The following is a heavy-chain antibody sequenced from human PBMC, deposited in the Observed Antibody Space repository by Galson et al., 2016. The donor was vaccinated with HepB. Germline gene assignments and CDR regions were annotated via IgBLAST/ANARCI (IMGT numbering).Heavy chain of an antibody. CDR3: GRTTYTSGDY. CDR2: ISSYGRDT. CDR1: GFSLTDYA. Sequence: SLRLSCAASGFSLTDYAMAWVRQAPGKGLEWVSGISSYGRDTYYTDSVKGRFIISRDTSTNTVYLQMNSLRADDPAVYSCGRTTYTSGDYWGQGTLVTVS. J-gene: IGHJ4*02. V-gene: IGHV3-23*01. D-gene: IGHD1-1*01.